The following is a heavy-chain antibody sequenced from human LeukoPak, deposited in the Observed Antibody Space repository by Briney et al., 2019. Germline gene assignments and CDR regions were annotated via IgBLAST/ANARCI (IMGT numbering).Heavy chain of an antibody. V-gene: IGHV4-34*01. Sequence: PSETLSLTCAVYGGSFSGYYWSWIRQPPGKGLEWIGEINHSGSTNYNPSLKSRVTISVDTSKNQFSLKLSSVTAADTAVYYCARRGSGWYLDYFDYWGQGTLVTVSS. CDR1: GGSFSGYY. D-gene: IGHD6-19*01. CDR2: INHSGST. CDR3: ARRGSGWYLDYFDY. J-gene: IGHJ4*01.